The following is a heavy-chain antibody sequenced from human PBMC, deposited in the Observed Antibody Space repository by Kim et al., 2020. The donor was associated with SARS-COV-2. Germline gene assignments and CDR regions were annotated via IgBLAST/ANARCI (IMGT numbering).Heavy chain of an antibody. Sequence: NYAQKFQGRVTITADKSTSTAYMELSSLRSEDTAVYYCARVGTVGATTDYWGQGTLVTVSS. V-gene: IGHV1-69*04. D-gene: IGHD1-26*01. CDR3: ARVGTVGATTDY. J-gene: IGHJ4*02.